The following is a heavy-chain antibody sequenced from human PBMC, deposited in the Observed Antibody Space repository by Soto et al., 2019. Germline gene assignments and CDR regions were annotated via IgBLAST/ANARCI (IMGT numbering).Heavy chain of an antibody. CDR2: IYWDDDE. D-gene: IGHD3-10*01. CDR1: GFSLNTGGVG. V-gene: IGHV2-5*02. Sequence: ITLKESGPTLVKPTQTLTLTCTFSGFSLNTGGVGVGWVRQPRGKAMEWLALIYWDDDERYRPSLRSRLNITNDTINXQVVLTMXNMXPEDTATYYCVRNWRYYGGDYYYGMDAWGQGTTVTVSS. CDR3: VRNWRYYGGDYYYGMDA. J-gene: IGHJ6*02.